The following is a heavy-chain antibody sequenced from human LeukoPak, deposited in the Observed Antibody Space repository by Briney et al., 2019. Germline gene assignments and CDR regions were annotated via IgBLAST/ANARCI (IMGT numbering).Heavy chain of an antibody. V-gene: IGHV4-4*09. J-gene: IGHJ4*02. CDR3: ARLTRLSTSPDRYYLDY. CDR2: IYTSGGT. CDR1: GDSISSYY. Sequence: KPSETLSLTCTVSGDSISSYYWSWIRQPPGKGLEWIGYIYTSGGTNYIPSLKGRVTISIDASKNQFSLKLSSVTAADSAVYYCARLTRLSTSPDRYYLDYWGQGTLVTVSS. D-gene: IGHD6-6*01.